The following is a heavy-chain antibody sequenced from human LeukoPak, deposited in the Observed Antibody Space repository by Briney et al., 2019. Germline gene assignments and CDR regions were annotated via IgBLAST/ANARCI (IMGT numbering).Heavy chain of an antibody. CDR2: ASYYVGKQ. J-gene: IGHJ4*02. CDR3: AKAGIGADGAGFLCEY. V-gene: IGHV3-23*01. D-gene: IGHD1-1*01. CDR1: VFTFSDYA. Sequence: GGSLTLSCAASVFTFSDYAMSWVRQAPGKGLEWVSTASYYVGKQYHADSVRGRFTVSRDNSRNTVSLQMSSLRVEDTGIYYCAKAGIGADGAGFLCEYWGQGTLVTVSS.